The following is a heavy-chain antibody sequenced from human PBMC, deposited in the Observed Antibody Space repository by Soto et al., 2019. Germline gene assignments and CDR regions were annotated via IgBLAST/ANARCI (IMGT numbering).Heavy chain of an antibody. CDR2: IIPIFATV. CDR3: ARGGRGYSSAPRYYFDY. CDR1: GGSFSSNP. D-gene: IGHD5-18*01. Sequence: QVQLVQSGSEVKKPGSSVKVSCKASGGSFSSNPISWVRQAPGQGLEWMAGIIPIFATVHYAQKFQGRVTITEDESTSTAYMELTSLRSEDTAVYFCARGGRGYSSAPRYYFDYLGQGTLVTVCS. V-gene: IGHV1-69*01. J-gene: IGHJ4*02.